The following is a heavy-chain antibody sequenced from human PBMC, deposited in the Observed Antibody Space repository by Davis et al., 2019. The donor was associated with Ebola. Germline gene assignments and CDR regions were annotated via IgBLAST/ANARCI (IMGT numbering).Heavy chain of an antibody. J-gene: IGHJ6*02. Sequence: GESLKISCAASGYTFRIHAMTWVRQAPRKGLEWVSALSGSGGLSYYADSVKGRFTISRDNSKNTLYLQMDSLTAEDTAVYYCARGGETVTGTASHGMDVWGQGTTVTVSS. V-gene: IGHV3-23*01. CDR2: LSGSGGLS. CDR3: ARGGETVTGTASHGMDV. CDR1: GYTFRIHA. D-gene: IGHD1-14*01.